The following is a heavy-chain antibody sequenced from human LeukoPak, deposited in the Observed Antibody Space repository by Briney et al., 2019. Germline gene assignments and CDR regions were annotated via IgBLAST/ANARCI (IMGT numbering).Heavy chain of an antibody. CDR3: ARDPSLGDYDSSGY. V-gene: IGHV3-21*01. D-gene: IGHD3-22*01. CDR1: GFTFSSYS. CDR2: ISSSSSYI. Sequence: PGGSLRLSCAASGFTFSSYSMTWVRQAPGKGLEWVSSISSSSSYIYYADSVKGRFTISRDNAKNSLYLQMNSLRAEDTAVYYCARDPSLGDYDSSGYWGQGTLVTVSS. J-gene: IGHJ4*02.